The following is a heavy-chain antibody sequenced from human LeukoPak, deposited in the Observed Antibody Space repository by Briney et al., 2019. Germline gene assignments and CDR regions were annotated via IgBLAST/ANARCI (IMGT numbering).Heavy chain of an antibody. CDR2: ISAYNGNA. CDR1: GYTFTSYG. J-gene: IGHJ4*02. D-gene: IGHD5-12*01. CDR3: ARDRIGGYDALFDY. V-gene: IGHV1-18*01. Sequence: ASVKVSCKASGYTFTSYGISWVRQAPGQGLEWMGWISAYNGNANYAQKLQGRVTMTTDTSTSTAYMELRSLRSDDTAVYYCARDRIGGYDALFDYWGQGTLVTVSS.